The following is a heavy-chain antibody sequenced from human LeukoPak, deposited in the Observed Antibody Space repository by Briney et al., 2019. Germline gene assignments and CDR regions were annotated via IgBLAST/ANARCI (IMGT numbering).Heavy chain of an antibody. Sequence: PGGSLRLSCAASGFMFSDYFMSWIRQAPGKELEWISYISSNSKYTKYADSVKGRFTISRDNAKKSLYLQMNSLRAEDTAVYYCARDNGNKDYVDYWGQGTLVTVYS. CDR1: GFMFSDYF. CDR3: ARDNGNKDYVDY. J-gene: IGHJ4*02. CDR2: ISSNSKYT. D-gene: IGHD2-8*01. V-gene: IGHV3-11*05.